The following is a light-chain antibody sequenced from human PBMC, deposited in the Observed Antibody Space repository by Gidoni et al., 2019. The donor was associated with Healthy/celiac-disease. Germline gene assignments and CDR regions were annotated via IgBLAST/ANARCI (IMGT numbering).Light chain of an antibody. CDR1: QIVSSY. V-gene: IGKV3-11*01. J-gene: IGKJ2*02. CDR2: DAS. Sequence: LVFTQSPANLSLSPGERATLSFRASQIVSSYLAWYQQKPGQAPRLLIYDASNRATGIPARCSGSGSGTDFTLTISSLEPEDFAVYYCQQRSNWTPSTFGQGTKLEIK. CDR3: QQRSNWTPST.